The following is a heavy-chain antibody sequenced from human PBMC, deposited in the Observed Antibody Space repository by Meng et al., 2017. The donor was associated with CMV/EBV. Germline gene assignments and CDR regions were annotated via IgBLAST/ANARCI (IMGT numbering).Heavy chain of an antibody. J-gene: IGHJ4*02. D-gene: IGHD2-2*01. CDR2: IYSGGST. CDR3: AREVVPDY. Sequence: GESLKISCAASGFTVSSNYMSWVRQAPGKGLEWVSVIYSGGSTYYADSVKGRFTISRDNSKNTLNLQMNSLRAEDTAVYYCAREVVPDYWGQGTLVTVSS. V-gene: IGHV3-66*02. CDR1: GFTVSSNY.